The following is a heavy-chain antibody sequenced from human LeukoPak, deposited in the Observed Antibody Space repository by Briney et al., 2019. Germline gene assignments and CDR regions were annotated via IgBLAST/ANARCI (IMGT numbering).Heavy chain of an antibody. D-gene: IGHD3-10*01. J-gene: IGHJ4*02. V-gene: IGHV1-3*01. CDR1: GYTFTSYA. Sequence: GASVKVSCKASGYTFTSYAMHWVRQAPGQRLEWMGWINAGHGNTKYSQKFQGRVTITRDTSASTAYMELSSLRSEDAAVYYCARGFGRAPFDYWGQGTLVTVSS. CDR2: INAGHGNT. CDR3: ARGFGRAPFDY.